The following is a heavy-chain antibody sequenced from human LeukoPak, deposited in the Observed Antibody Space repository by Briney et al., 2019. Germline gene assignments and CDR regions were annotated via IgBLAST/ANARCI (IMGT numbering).Heavy chain of an antibody. V-gene: IGHV6-1*01. CDR3: ASGNRDFDS. CDR1: GDSVSTNSAA. CDR2: TYYRSKWYH. Sequence: SQTLSLTCAISGDSVSTNSAAWNWIRQSPSRGLEWLGRTYYRSKWYHDYAPSVQSRITINPNTSKNQFSLHLTSGTPEDTAVYYCASGNRDFDSWGQGTLVTVSS. D-gene: IGHD2-21*02. J-gene: IGHJ5*01.